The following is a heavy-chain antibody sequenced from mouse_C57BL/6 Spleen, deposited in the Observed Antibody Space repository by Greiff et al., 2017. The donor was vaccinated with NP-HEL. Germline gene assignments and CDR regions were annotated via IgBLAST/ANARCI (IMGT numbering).Heavy chain of an antibody. CDR2: GQGLEWIG. CDR1: YTFFRRVH. D-gene: IGHD3-2*02. CDR3: SEDSEVYYCACGTAQATFGWFAY. Sequence: QVQLQQSGPELARPWASVKISCQAFYTFFRRVHFAIRDTNYWMQWVKQRPGQGLEWIGASYPGNGDTSYNQKFKCKATLTADKSSSTAYMQLSSLTSEDSEVYYCACGTAQATFGWFAYWGQGTLVTVSA. V-gene: IGHV1-87*01. J-gene: IGHJ3*01.